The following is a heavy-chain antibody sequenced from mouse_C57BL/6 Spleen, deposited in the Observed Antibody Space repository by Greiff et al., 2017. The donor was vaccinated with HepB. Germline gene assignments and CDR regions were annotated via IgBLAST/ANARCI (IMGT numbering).Heavy chain of an antibody. CDR1: GYTFTSYW. J-gene: IGHJ1*03. Sequence: QVQLQQPGAELVRPGSSVKLSCKASGYTFTSYWMDWVKQRPGQGLEWIGNIYPSDSETHYNQQFKDKATLTVDKSSSTAYMQLSSLTSEDSAVYYCASPGARRGYFDVWGTGTTVTVSS. CDR2: IYPSDSET. V-gene: IGHV1-61*01. CDR3: ASPGARRGYFDV. D-gene: IGHD3-3*01.